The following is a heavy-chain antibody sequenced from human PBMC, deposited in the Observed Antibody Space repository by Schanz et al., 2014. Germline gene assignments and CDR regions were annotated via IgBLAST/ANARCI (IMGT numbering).Heavy chain of an antibody. Sequence: VQLVESGGGLVRPGGSLRLSCAASGFTVSSNYMSWVRQAPGKGLEWVSHISGSSIHKNYADSVKGRFSISRDNGETSVYLQINSLRVEDTAVYYCARFLARYQYYGVDVWGQGTTVIVSS. D-gene: IGHD3-3*01. V-gene: IGHV3-11*05. CDR3: ARFLARYQYYGVDV. J-gene: IGHJ6*02. CDR1: GFTVSSNY. CDR2: ISGSSIHK.